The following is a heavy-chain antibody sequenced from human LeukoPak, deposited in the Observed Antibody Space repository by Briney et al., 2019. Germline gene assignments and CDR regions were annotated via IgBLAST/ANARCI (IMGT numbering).Heavy chain of an antibody. CDR2: IYYSGST. Sequence: SETLSLTSTVSGGSISSSSYYWGWIRQPPGKGLEWIGSIYYSGSTYYNPSLKSRVTISVDTSKNQFSLKLSSVTAADTAVYYCARHYYYDSSGYYYVWYFGYWGQGTLVTVSS. CDR1: GGSISSSSYY. J-gene: IGHJ4*02. CDR3: ARHYYYDSSGYYYVWYFGY. D-gene: IGHD3-22*01. V-gene: IGHV4-39*01.